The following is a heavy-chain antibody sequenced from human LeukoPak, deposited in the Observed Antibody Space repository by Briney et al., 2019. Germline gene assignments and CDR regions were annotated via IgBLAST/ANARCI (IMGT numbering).Heavy chain of an antibody. V-gene: IGHV3-30*18. D-gene: IGHD2-2*01. CDR2: ISYDGRNK. Sequence: GGSLRLSCAASGFTFNNYGMHWVRQAPGKGLEWVAVISYDGRNKHYPDSVKGRFTISRDISTDTLWLQMDSLRIEDTAVYYCAKGPLRGTAAAIDYWGQGTLVTVSS. CDR1: GFTFNNYG. CDR3: AKGPLRGTAAAIDY. J-gene: IGHJ4*02.